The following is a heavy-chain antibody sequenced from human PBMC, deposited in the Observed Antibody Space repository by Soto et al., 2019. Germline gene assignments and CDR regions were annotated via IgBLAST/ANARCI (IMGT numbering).Heavy chain of an antibody. J-gene: IGHJ4*02. Sequence: QVQLVESGGGVVQPGTSLRLSCIASGFIFSDFGMHWVRQAPGKGLEWVATIWYDGTNKYYADPVRGRFTISRDNSKNTLYLQMNSLRADDTAAYYCERGAVNPSDYWGQGTLVTVSS. CDR1: GFIFSDFG. CDR3: ERGAVNPSDY. D-gene: IGHD4-17*01. V-gene: IGHV3-33*01. CDR2: IWYDGTNK.